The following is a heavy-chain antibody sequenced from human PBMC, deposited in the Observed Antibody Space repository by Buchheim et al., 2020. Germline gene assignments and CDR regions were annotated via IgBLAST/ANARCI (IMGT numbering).Heavy chain of an antibody. D-gene: IGHD3-9*01. CDR3: ARLVLTGYYSLSTLNL. V-gene: IGHV3-7*01. J-gene: IGHJ4*02. Sequence: VQLVESGGGVVQPGRSLRLSCAASGFTFSSYAMHWVRQAPGKGLEWVANIIQDGSEKHYVDSVKGRFTISRDNAKNSLYLQMNSLRVEDTATYYCARLVLTGYYSLSTLNLWGQG. CDR2: IIQDGSEK. CDR1: GFTFSSYA.